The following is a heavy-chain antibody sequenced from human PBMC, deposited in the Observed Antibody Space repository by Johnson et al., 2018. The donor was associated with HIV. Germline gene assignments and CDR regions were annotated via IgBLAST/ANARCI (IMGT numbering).Heavy chain of an antibody. CDR3: ASPKTPTRVVRGAFDI. J-gene: IGHJ3*02. CDR1: VFTFSSYA. CDR2: ISYDGSNK. D-gene: IGHD3-10*01. Sequence: QMQLVESGGGLVQPGGSLRLSCAASVFTFSSYAMHWVRQAPGKGLDWVAVISYDGSNKYYADSVKGRFTISRDNSKNTLYLQMNSLRAEDTAVYYCASPKTPTRVVRGAFDIWGQGTMVTVSS. V-gene: IGHV3-30*04.